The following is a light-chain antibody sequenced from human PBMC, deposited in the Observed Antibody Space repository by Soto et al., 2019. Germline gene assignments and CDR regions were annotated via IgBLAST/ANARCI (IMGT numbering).Light chain of an antibody. J-gene: IGLJ3*02. V-gene: IGLV2-11*01. CDR3: CSFTGTYRV. Sequence: QSALTQPRSXXXXXXXXXXXSCTGPSSDIGAYVSWYRQRPGKAPKFIIYNVNKRPAGVPDRFSGSKSGNTASLTISGLQADDEADYYCCSFTGTYRVFGGGTKVTVL. CDR1: SSDIGAY. CDR2: NVN.